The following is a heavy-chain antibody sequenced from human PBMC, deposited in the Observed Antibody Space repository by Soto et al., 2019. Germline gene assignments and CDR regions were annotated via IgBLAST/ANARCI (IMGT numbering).Heavy chain of an antibody. CDR1: GGSISSYY. CDR2: IYYSGST. J-gene: IGHJ4*02. D-gene: IGHD6-19*01. Sequence: SEPLSLTCTVSGGSISSYYWSWIRQPPGKGLEWIGYIYYSGSTNYNPSLKSRVAISVDTSKNQFSLNLRSVTAADTAIYYCARGYNGGWYLNDYWGQGTLVTVSS. CDR3: ARGYNGGWYLNDY. V-gene: IGHV4-59*01.